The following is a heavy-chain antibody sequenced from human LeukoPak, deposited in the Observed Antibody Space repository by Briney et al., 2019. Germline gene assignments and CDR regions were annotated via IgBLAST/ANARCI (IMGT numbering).Heavy chain of an antibody. Sequence: EASVKVSCKASGFTFTSSAMQWVRQARGQRLEWIGWIVVGSGNTNYAQKFQERLTITRDMSTSTAYMELSSLRSEDTAVYYCAADGSYRSGWYNFDYWGQGTLVTVSS. CDR1: GFTFTSSA. V-gene: IGHV1-58*02. CDR2: IVVGSGNT. J-gene: IGHJ4*02. CDR3: AADGSYRSGWYNFDY. D-gene: IGHD6-19*01.